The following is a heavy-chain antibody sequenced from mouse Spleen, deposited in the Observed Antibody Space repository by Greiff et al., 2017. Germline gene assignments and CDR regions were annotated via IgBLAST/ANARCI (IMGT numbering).Heavy chain of an antibody. D-gene: IGHD1-2*01. V-gene: IGHV5-17*01. Sequence: EVHLVESGGGLVKPGGSLKLSCAASGFTFSDYGMHWVRQAPEKGLEWVAYISSGSSTIYYADTVKGRFTISRDNAKNTLFLQMTSLRSEDTAMYYCARPTATFLYYYAMDYWGQGTSVTVSS. CDR3: ARPTATFLYYYAMDY. CDR2: ISSGSSTI. J-gene: IGHJ4*01. CDR1: GFTFSDYG.